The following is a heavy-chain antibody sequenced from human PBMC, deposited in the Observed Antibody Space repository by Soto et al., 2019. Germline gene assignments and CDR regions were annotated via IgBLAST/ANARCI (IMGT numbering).Heavy chain of an antibody. D-gene: IGHD6-13*01. CDR1: GGTFSSYA. CDR2: IIPIFGTA. V-gene: IGHV1-69*06. Sequence: QVQLVQSGAEVKKPGSSVNVSCKASGGTFSSYAISWVRQAPVQGLEWMGGIIPIFGTASYPQKFQSRVTITADKSTSTAYMELSSLRSEDTAVYYSAREISRQQPHSSIDVWGQGTTVTVSS. CDR3: AREISRQQPHSSIDV. J-gene: IGHJ6*01.